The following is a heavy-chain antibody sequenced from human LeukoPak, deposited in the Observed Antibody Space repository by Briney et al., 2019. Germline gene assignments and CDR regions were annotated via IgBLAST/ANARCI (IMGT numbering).Heavy chain of an antibody. CDR1: GFSFSSNW. D-gene: IGHD3-10*01. J-gene: IGHJ4*02. Sequence: PGGSLRLSCAASGFSFSSNWMHWVRQAPGKGLVWVSRISIDGGDTVYADSVKGRFTVSRDNAKDTLYLQMSSLRVEDTAVHYCARGPYYAAGSFDYWGQGTLVTVSS. CDR3: ARGPYYAAGSFDY. V-gene: IGHV3-74*01. CDR2: ISIDGGDT.